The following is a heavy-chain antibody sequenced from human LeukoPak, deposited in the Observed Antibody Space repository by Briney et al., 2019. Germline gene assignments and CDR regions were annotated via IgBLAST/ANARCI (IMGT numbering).Heavy chain of an antibody. CDR3: ASQRSGSYLY. V-gene: IGHV4-59*08. Sequence: SETLSLTCAVSGGSIGSYYWSWIRQPPGKGLEWIAYIYYSGSTNYNPSLKSRVTISVDTSKNQFSLKLSSVTAADTAVYYCASQRSGSYLYWGQGTLVTVSS. CDR1: GGSIGSYY. J-gene: IGHJ4*02. CDR2: IYYSGST. D-gene: IGHD1-26*01.